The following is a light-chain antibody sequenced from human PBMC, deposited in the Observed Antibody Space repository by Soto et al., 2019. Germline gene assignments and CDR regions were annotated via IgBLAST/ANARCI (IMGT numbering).Light chain of an antibody. J-gene: IGKJ2*01. CDR2: DAS. CDR3: QQSNNWPYT. CDR1: QSVSSY. Sequence: EIVLTQSPATLSLSPGERATLSCAASQSVSSYLAWYQQKPGQAPRLLIYDASNRATGIPARFSGSGSGTDFTLTISSPEPEDFAVYYCQQSNNWPYTFGQGTKLEIK. V-gene: IGKV3-11*01.